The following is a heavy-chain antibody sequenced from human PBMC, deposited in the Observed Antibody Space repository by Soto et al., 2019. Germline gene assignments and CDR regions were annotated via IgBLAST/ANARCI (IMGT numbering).Heavy chain of an antibody. V-gene: IGHV3-11*06. J-gene: IGHJ4*02. CDR3: ARTPDCTNGVCSAGFDY. CDR1: GFTFSDYY. CDR2: ISSSSSYT. D-gene: IGHD2-8*01. Sequence: GSLRLSCAASGFTFSDYYMSWIRQAPGKGLEWVSYISSSSSYTNYADSVKGRFTISRDNAKNSLYLQMNSLRAEDTAVYYCARTPDCTNGVCSAGFDYWGQGTLVTVSS.